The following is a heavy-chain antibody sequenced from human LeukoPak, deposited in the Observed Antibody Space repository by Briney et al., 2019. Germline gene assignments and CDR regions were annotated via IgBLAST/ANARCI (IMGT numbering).Heavy chain of an antibody. CDR2: IYPGDSDT. CDR3: PGVVVKALFIGYHFDD. CDR1: GYSFTSYW. J-gene: IGHJ4*02. V-gene: IGHV5-51*01. Sequence: GESLKISCKGSGYSFTSYWIGWVRQMPGKGLEWMGIIYPGDSDTRYSPSFQGQVTISADKSISTAYLQWSSLKASDTARNYCPGVVVKALFIGYHFDDWGQGTRVTVSS. D-gene: IGHD2-21*01.